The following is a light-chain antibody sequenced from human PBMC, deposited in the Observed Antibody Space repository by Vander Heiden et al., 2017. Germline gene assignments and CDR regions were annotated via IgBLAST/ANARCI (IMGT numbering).Light chain of an antibody. J-gene: IGKJ2*01. Sequence: EIVLTQSPGTLSLSPGERATLSCRASQSVSSSYLAWYQQKPGQAPRLLIEGASSRATGIPDRFSGSGSGTDFTLTISRLEPEDFAVYYCQQYGSSPGFGQGTKLEIK. CDR1: QSVSSSY. CDR3: QQYGSSPG. CDR2: GAS. V-gene: IGKV3-20*01.